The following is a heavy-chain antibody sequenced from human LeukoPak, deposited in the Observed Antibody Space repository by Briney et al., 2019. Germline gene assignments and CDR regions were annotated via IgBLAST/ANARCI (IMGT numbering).Heavy chain of an antibody. Sequence: ISTVSGGSISRSTYCWGWIRQPPGKGLEWIGSINYSGPIYYNPSLKSRVTISVDTSKNQFSLKLTSVTAADTAVYYCARWGGESGNHHSFDYWGQGILVTVSS. CDR2: INYSGPI. J-gene: IGHJ4*02. V-gene: IGHV4-39*01. CDR1: GGSISRSTYC. CDR3: ARWGGESGNHHSFDY. D-gene: IGHD1-26*01.